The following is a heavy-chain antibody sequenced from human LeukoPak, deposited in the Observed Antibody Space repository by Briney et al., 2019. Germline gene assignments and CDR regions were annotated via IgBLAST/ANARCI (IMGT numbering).Heavy chain of an antibody. Sequence: GGSLRLSCAASGFTFSSYWMHWVRQAPGKGLVWVSRINSDGSSTSYADSVKGRFTISRDNAKNSLYLQMNSLRAEDTALYYCARDGVMGATRYYYYMDVWGKGTTVTVSS. V-gene: IGHV3-74*01. J-gene: IGHJ6*03. CDR3: ARDGVMGATRYYYYMDV. CDR2: INSDGSST. CDR1: GFTFSSYW. D-gene: IGHD1-26*01.